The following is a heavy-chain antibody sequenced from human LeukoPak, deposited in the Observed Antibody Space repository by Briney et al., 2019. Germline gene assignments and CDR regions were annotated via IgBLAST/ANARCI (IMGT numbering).Heavy chain of an antibody. V-gene: IGHV3-7*03. CDR3: ARAYCSSTSCYSP. D-gene: IGHD2-2*01. Sequence: PRGSLRLSCAASGFTFSSYWMSWVRQAPGKGLEWVANIKQDGSEKYYVDSVKGRFTISRDNAKNSLYLQMNSLRAEDTAVYYCARAYCSSTSCYSPWGKGTTVTVSS. CDR1: GFTFSSYW. J-gene: IGHJ6*04. CDR2: IKQDGSEK.